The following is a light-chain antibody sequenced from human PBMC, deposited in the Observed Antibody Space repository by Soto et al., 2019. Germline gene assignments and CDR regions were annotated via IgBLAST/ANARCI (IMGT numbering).Light chain of an antibody. CDR2: QAS. J-gene: IGKJ4*01. V-gene: IGKV1-5*03. Sequence: DIQMTQSPSTLSASIGDRVTITCRASQNISSWLSWYQQKPGKAPNLLIYQASILESGVPSRFSGSGSGTEFSLTISSLQPDAFATFYCQQYNLKSLSFRGGTKVEIK. CDR1: QNISSW. CDR3: QQYNLKSLS.